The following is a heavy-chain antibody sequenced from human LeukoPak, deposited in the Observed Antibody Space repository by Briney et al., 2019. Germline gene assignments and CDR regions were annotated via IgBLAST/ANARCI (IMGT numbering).Heavy chain of an antibody. D-gene: IGHD4-17*01. Sequence: GGSLRLSCAASGFTFSSYAMSWVSQAPGKGLEWVSAISGSGGSTYYADSVKGRFTISRDNSKNTLYLQMNSLRAEDTAVYYCAKDIRLLTTVITGTLDYWGQGTLVTVSS. CDR3: AKDIRLLTTVITGTLDY. CDR1: GFTFSSYA. J-gene: IGHJ4*02. V-gene: IGHV3-23*01. CDR2: ISGSGGST.